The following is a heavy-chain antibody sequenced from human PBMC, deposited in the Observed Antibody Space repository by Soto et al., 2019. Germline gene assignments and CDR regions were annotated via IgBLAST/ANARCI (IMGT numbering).Heavy chain of an antibody. CDR2: ILNDASGH. Sequence: QVQLVESGGGVVQPGTSLRLSCAASGFTFSRHGMHWVRQTPGKGLEWLAVILNDASGHWYADSVKGRFTISRDNFEXXXXXXXNGLRLEDTAMYYCARDDDYPDNGFDYWGQGTLVTVSS. V-gene: IGHV3-33*01. J-gene: IGHJ4*02. CDR3: ARDDDYPDNGFDY. CDR1: GFTFSRHG. D-gene: IGHD4-17*01.